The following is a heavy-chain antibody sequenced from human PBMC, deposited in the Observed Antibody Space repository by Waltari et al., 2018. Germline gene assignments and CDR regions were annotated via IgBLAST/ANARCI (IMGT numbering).Heavy chain of an antibody. J-gene: IGHJ4*02. CDR2: IYYTGTT. CDR1: GDSLRSSDCF. Sequence: QLQLQESGPGLVKPSETLSLTCSVSGDSLRSSDCFWAWFRQPPGKALEWIGSIYYTGTTFYSPSLKSRVTISIDTSKNQFSLKLSSVTATDTALYYCTRETSSTSHYWGQGTLVTVSS. D-gene: IGHD2-2*01. V-gene: IGHV4-39*01. CDR3: TRETSSTSHY.